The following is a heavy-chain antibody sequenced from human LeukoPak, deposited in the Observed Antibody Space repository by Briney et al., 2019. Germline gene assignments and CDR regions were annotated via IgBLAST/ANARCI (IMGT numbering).Heavy chain of an antibody. J-gene: IGHJ4*02. CDR2: ISGSGAST. D-gene: IGHD6-13*01. Sequence: GGSLRLSCAASGFTFSSYAMSWVRQAPGKGLEWVSAISGSGASTNYADSVKGRFTISRDNSKNTLYLQMNSLRAEDTAVYYCAKLPSSTWYYFDSWGQGTLVTVSS. V-gene: IGHV3-23*01. CDR1: GFTFSSYA. CDR3: AKLPSSTWYYFDS.